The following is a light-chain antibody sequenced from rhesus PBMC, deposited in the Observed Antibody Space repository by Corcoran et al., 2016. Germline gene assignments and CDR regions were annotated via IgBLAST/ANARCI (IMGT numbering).Light chain of an antibody. Sequence: DIQMTQSPSSLSASVGDTVTITCRASQSISSWLAWYQQKPGKAPKLLIYKASTLQSGVPSRFSGSGSGTDFTLTISGLQSEDFATYYCQQYSSSPWTFGQGTKVEIK. V-gene: IGKV1-22*01. CDR3: QQYSSSPWT. CDR1: QSISSW. J-gene: IGKJ1*01. CDR2: KAS.